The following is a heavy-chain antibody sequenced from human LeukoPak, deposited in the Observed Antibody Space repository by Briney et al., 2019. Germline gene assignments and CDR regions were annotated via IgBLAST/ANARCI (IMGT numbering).Heavy chain of an antibody. CDR3: KVCPAAYYYYYGMDV. Sequence: SETLSLTCAVYGGSFSGYYWSWIRQPPGKGLEWIGEINHSGSTNYNPSLKSRVTISVDTSKNQFSLKLSSVTAADTAVYYCKVCPAAYYYYYGMDVWGQGTTVTVSS. V-gene: IGHV4-34*01. D-gene: IGHD6-25*01. CDR2: INHSGST. CDR1: GGSFSGYY. J-gene: IGHJ6*02.